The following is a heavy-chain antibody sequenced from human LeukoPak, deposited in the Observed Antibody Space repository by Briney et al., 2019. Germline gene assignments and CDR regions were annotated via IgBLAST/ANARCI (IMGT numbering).Heavy chain of an antibody. CDR2: IYYSGST. D-gene: IGHD2-2*02. Sequence: PSQTLSLTCTISGGSISSGDYYWSWIRQPPGKGLERIGYIYYSGSTYYNPSLKSRVTISVDTSKNQFSLKLSSVTAADTAVYYCARELYCSSTSCYIDYWGQGTLVTVSS. CDR1: GGSISSGDYY. J-gene: IGHJ4*02. CDR3: ARELYCSSTSCYIDY. V-gene: IGHV4-30-4*01.